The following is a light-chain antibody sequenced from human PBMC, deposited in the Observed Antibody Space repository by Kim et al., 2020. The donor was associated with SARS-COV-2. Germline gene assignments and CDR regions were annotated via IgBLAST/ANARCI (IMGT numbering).Light chain of an antibody. CDR3: QQSYSTPYP. V-gene: IGKV1-39*01. Sequence: DIQMTQSPSSLSASVGDTVTITCRASLSIATYLNWFQLKPGRAPKILIFSASSLRSGVPSRFSGSGSGTDFTLSISDLQPEDFATYSCQQSYSTPYPFGQGTKLEI. CDR1: LSIATY. CDR2: SAS. J-gene: IGKJ2*01.